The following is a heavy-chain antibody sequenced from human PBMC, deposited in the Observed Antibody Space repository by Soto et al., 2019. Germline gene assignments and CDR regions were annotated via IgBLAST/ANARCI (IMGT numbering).Heavy chain of an antibody. V-gene: IGHV1-69*01. J-gene: IGHJ6*02. CDR1: GGTFSNYA. CDR2: IVPILGTA. D-gene: IGHD4-4*01. CDR3: SRVVSNFLGVGMDV. Sequence: QVQLVQSGAEVKKPGSSVKVSCKGSGGTFSNYAISWVRQAPGQGLEWMGGIVPILGTANYAQKFQGRVTITADESTSRAYRELRSLRSEDTAMYYCSRVVSNFLGVGMDVWGPGTPVTVSS.